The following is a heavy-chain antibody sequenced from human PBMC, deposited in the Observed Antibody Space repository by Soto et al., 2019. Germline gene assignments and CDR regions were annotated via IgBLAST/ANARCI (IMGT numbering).Heavy chain of an antibody. D-gene: IGHD3-22*01. CDR1: GFTFSSYG. J-gene: IGHJ4*02. V-gene: IGHV3-33*01. CDR2: IWYDGSNK. CDR3: ARDETYYYDSSGYYLGYFDY. Sequence: QVQLVESGGGVVQPGRSLRLSCAASGFTFSSYGMHWVRQAPGKGLEWVAVIWYDGSNKYYADYVKGRFTISRDNSKNTLYLQMNSLRAEDTAVYYCARDETYYYDSSGYYLGYFDYWGQGTLVTVSS.